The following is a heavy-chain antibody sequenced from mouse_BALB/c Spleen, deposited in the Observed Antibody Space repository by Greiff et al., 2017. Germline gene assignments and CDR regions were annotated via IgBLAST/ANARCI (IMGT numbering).Heavy chain of an antibody. CDR1: GFTFSDYY. V-gene: IGHV5-4*02. CDR3: ARDRIYYDYDGAMDY. CDR2: ISDGGSYT. Sequence: EVLLVESGGGLVKPGGSLKLSCAVSGFTFSDYYMYWVRQTPEKRLEWVATISDGGSYTYYPDSVKGRFTISRDNAKNNLYLQMSSLKSEDTAMYYCARDRIYYDYDGAMDYWGQGTSVTVSS. D-gene: IGHD2-4*01. J-gene: IGHJ4*01.